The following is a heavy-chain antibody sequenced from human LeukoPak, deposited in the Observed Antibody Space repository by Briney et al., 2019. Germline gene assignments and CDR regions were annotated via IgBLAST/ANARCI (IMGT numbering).Heavy chain of an antibody. D-gene: IGHD6-13*01. Sequence: GGSLRLSCAASGFTFSSYSMNWVRQAPGKGLEWVSYISSSSSTIYYADSVKGRFTISRDNAKNSLYLQMNSLRAEDTAVYYCARSEMYSSSWYSRDQITAFDYWGQGTLVTVSS. CDR3: ARSEMYSSSWYSRDQITAFDY. V-gene: IGHV3-48*04. CDR2: ISSSSSTI. CDR1: GFTFSSYS. J-gene: IGHJ4*02.